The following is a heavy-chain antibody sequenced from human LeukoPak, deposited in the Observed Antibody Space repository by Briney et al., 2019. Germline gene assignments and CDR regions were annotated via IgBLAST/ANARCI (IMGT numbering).Heavy chain of an antibody. J-gene: IGHJ4*02. Sequence: PSETLSLTCTVSGGSMSSYYWSWIRQPPGKGLEWIGYIYYSWTTNYNPSLKNRVTISVDTSKNQFSLKLSSVTAADTAVYYCARRGYDYVWGSYRPYYFDYWGQGTLVTVSS. V-gene: IGHV4-59*12. CDR1: GGSMSSYY. CDR3: ARRGYDYVWGSYRPYYFDY. CDR2: IYYSWTT. D-gene: IGHD3-16*02.